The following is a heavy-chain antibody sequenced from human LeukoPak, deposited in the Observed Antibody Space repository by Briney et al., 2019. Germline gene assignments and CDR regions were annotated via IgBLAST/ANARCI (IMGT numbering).Heavy chain of an antibody. CDR1: GGTFSSYA. CDR2: IIPILGIA. J-gene: IGHJ3*02. CDR3: ARIYGSNAFDI. V-gene: IGHV1-69*04. D-gene: IGHD3-10*01. Sequence: ASVKVSCKASGGTFSSYAIGWVRQAPGQGLEWMGRIIPILGIANYAQKFQGRVTITADKSTSTAYMELSSLRSEDTAVYYCARIYGSNAFDIWGQGTMVTVSS.